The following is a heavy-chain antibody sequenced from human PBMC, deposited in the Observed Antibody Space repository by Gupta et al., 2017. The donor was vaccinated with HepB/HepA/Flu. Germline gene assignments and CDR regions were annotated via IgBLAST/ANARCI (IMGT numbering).Heavy chain of an antibody. J-gene: IGHJ4*02. D-gene: IGHD3-3*01. Sequence: QLLEYGGGLVQPGGSLRLSSAPYGFSFSHYAMTWVRQAPGKGLEWVSNINGRASSTYYADSVQGRFTISRDNSKNSLYLQMNSLRAEDTAVYYCAKGTDALRSGYKYYFDYWGQGILVSVSS. CDR3: AKGTDALRSGYKYYFDY. V-gene: IGHV3-23*01. CDR2: INGRASST. CDR1: GFSFSHYA.